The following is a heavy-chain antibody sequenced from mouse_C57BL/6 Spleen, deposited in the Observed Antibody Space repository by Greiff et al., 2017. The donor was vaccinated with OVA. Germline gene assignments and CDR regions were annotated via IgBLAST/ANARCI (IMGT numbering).Heavy chain of an antibody. CDR1: GYTFTSYW. CDR2: IDPSDSYT. J-gene: IGHJ2*01. Sequence: VQLQQSGAELVKPGASVKLSCKASGYTFTSYWMQWVKQRPGQGLEWIGEIDPSDSYTNYNQKFKGKATLTVDTSSSTAYMQLSSLTSEDSAVYYCARAGDYDWGQGTTLTVSS. V-gene: IGHV1-50*01. CDR3: ARAGDYD. D-gene: IGHD2-4*01.